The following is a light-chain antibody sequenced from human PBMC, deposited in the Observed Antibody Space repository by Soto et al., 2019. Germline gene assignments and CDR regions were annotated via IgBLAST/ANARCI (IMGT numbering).Light chain of an antibody. CDR3: ETWDSNTRV. CDR1: SGHSSYI. Sequence: QPVVTQSSSASASLGSSVKLTCTLSSGHSSYIIAWHQQQPGKAPRYLMKLEGSGSYNKGSGVPDRFSGSSSGADRYLTIANLQFEDEDDYYCETWDSNTRVFGGGTKLTVL. J-gene: IGLJ3*02. V-gene: IGLV4-60*02. CDR2: LEGSGSY.